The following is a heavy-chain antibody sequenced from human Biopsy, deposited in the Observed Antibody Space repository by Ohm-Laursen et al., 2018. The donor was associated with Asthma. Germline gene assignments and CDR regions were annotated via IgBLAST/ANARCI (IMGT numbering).Heavy chain of an antibody. CDR3: ARKAGSCISRTCYSLDF. D-gene: IGHD2-2*01. V-gene: IGHV1-69*13. Sequence: APVMFSCKPLGGTFNTYVIGWVRQAPGQGLEGMGGINSVFGTTTYPQKFQDRVTITADDSTSTVYMELSSLRSEDTAVYYCARKAGSCISRTCYSLDFWGQGTLVTVSS. CDR1: GGTFNTYV. J-gene: IGHJ4*02. CDR2: INSVFGTT.